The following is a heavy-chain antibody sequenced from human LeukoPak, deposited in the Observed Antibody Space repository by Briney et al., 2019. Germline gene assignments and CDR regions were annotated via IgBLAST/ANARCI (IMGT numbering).Heavy chain of an antibody. J-gene: IGHJ5*02. D-gene: IGHD2-15*01. V-gene: IGHV3-53*01. CDR3: ARYCSGGRCYSGLDP. CDR1: GFTVSINY. CDR2: ITDST. Sequence: QPGGSLRLSCAASGFTVSINYMSWVRQAPGKGLEWVSAITDSTYFADSVKGRFTISRDSSKNTVYLQMNSLRAEDTAVYYCARYCSGGRCYSGLDPWGQGALVTVSS.